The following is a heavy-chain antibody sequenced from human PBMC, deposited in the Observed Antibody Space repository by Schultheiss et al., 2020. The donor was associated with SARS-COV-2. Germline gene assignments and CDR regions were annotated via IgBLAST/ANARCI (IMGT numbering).Heavy chain of an antibody. CDR1: GFSLSTAGMR. V-gene: IGHV2-70*04. D-gene: IGHD3-9*01. J-gene: IGHJ3*02. Sequence: SGPTLVKPTQTLTLTCTFSGFSLSTAGMRVSWIRQPPGKALEWLALIDWDDDKFYSTSLKTRLTISKDTSKNQVVLTMTNMDPVDTATYYCARTYFDWLGGHDAFDIWGQGTMVTVSS. CDR3: ARTYFDWLGGHDAFDI. CDR2: IDWDDDK.